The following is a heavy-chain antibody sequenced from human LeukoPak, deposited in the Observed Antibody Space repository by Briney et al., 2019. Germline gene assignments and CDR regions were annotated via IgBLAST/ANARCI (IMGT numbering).Heavy chain of an antibody. CDR1: GGSISSGSYD. CDR2: IYYSGST. V-gene: IGHV4-61*10. J-gene: IGHJ4*02. Sequence: SETLSLTCTVAGGSISSGSYDWSWIRQPAGKGLEGIGYIYYSGSTYYNPSLKSRVTISVDTSKNQFSLKLSSVTAADTAVYYCAREDYYGTNFDYWGQGTLVTVSS. CDR3: AREDYYGTNFDY. D-gene: IGHD3-10*01.